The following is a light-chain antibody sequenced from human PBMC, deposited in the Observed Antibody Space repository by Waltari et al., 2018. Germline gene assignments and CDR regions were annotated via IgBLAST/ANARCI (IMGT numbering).Light chain of an antibody. CDR2: GAS. V-gene: IGKV3-15*01. J-gene: IGKJ3*01. CDR3: QHYNNWPPLFT. Sequence: EIVMTQSPPTLSVSQGERATLSCRASQSVSNNLAWYQQKPGQAPRLLIYGASNRATGIPARFSGSGSGTDFTLTISSLQSEDFAVYYCQHYNNWPPLFTFGPGTKVDIK. CDR1: QSVSNN.